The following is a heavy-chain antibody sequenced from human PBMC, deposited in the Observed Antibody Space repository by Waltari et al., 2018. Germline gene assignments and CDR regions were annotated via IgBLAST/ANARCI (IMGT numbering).Heavy chain of an antibody. CDR3: ARGDPSVYYTSHMDV. CDR2: INPNNRGT. CDR1: GYTFTDNY. D-gene: IGHD3-3*01. J-gene: IGHJ6*03. Sequence: QVQLVQSGAEVKKPGASVKVSCKASGYTFTDNYMHWVRQAPGQGLEWMGWINPNNRGTNYAKKLQGRVTMTRDTSISTAFMDLSRLKSDDTAVYFCARGDPSVYYTSHMDVWGKGTTVTVSS. V-gene: IGHV1-2*02.